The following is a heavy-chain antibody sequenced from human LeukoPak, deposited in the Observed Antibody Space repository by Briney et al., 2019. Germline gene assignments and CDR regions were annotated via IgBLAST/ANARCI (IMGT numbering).Heavy chain of an antibody. CDR1: GDSITNYY. CDR3: AKEGLSTMNWDS. Sequence: SETLSLTCTVSGDSITNYYWGWIRQPAGKGLEWIGRSHSSGGTNNHPSLESRLTMSVDTSKNQFSLEFTSVTAADTAIYFCAKEGLSTMNWDSWGQGALVTVSS. D-gene: IGHD1-1*01. CDR2: SHSSGGT. J-gene: IGHJ4*02. V-gene: IGHV4-4*07.